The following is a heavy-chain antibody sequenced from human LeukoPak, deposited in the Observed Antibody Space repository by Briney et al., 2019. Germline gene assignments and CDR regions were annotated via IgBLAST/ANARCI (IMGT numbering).Heavy chain of an antibody. CDR2: ISWNSGGI. Sequence: GGSLRLSCAASGFTFDDYAMHWVRQVPGKGLEWVSGISWNSGGIGYADSVKGRFTISRDNAKNSLYLQMNSLRAEDTALYYCAKGAVAVSLARGYYFDYWGQGTLVTVSS. CDR3: AKGAVAVSLARGYYFDY. CDR1: GFTFDDYA. V-gene: IGHV3-9*01. J-gene: IGHJ4*02. D-gene: IGHD6-19*01.